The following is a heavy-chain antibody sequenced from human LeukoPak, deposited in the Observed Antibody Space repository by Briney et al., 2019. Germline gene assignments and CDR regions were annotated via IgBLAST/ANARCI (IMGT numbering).Heavy chain of an antibody. V-gene: IGHV4-59*01. J-gene: IGHJ4*02. CDR1: GGSISNYY. Sequence: SETLSLTCTVSGGSISNYYWSWIRQSPGKGLEWIGYISYSGSTDYNPSLKSRVTISVDTSKNQFSLKVNSVTAADTAVYYCARIYSSAWYSIDYWGQGTLVTV. CDR3: ARIYSSAWYSIDY. D-gene: IGHD6-19*01. CDR2: ISYSGST.